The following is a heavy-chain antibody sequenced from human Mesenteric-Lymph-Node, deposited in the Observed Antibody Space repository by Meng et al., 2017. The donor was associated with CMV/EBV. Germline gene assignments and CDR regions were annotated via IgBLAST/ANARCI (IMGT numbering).Heavy chain of an antibody. CDR3: MRIYCGSSSCEGRGMDV. V-gene: IGHV4-34*01. CDR1: GGSFGGHY. CDR2: INHSGGT. Sequence: SETLSLTCAVFGGSFGGHYWSWVRQPPGKGLEWIGEINHSGGTNYNPSHKSRVTISVGTSKSQFSLNLNSVTAADTAVYYCMRIYCGSSSCEGRGMDVWGKGPRSPSPQ. J-gene: IGHJ6*01. D-gene: IGHD2-2*01.